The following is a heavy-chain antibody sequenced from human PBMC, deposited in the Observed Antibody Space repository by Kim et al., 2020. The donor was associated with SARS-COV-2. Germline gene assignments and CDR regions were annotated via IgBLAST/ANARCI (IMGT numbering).Heavy chain of an antibody. J-gene: IGHJ4*02. CDR1: GFTFSSYS. D-gene: IGHD5-12*01. Sequence: GGSLRLSCAASGFTFSSYSMNWVRQAPGKGLEWVSSISSSSSYIYYADSVKGRFTISRDNAKNSLYLQMNSLRAEDTAVYYCSGYSGYDWEAFDYWCQGTLVTVSS. V-gene: IGHV3-21*01. CDR2: ISSSSSYI. CDR3: SGYSGYDWEAFDY.